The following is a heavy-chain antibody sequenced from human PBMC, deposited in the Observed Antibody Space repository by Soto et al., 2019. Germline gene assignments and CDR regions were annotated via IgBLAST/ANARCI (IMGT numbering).Heavy chain of an antibody. CDR1: GYTFTGYY. CDR2: INPNSGGT. D-gene: IGHD3-10*01. V-gene: IGHV1-2*02. CDR3: ARETYGSGRLYYGMDV. J-gene: IGHJ6*02. Sequence: ASVKVSCKASGYTFTGYYMHWVRQAPGQGLEWMGWINPNSGGTNYAQKFQGRVTMTRDTSISTAYMELSRLRSDDTAVYYCARETYGSGRLYYGMDVWGQGTTVTVSS.